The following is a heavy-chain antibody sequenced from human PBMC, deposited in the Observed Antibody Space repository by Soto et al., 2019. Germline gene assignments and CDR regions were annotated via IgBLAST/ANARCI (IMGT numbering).Heavy chain of an antibody. CDR1: GGSINGYC. V-gene: IGHV4-59*01. CDR2: GYYTGTT. D-gene: IGHD5-12*01. Sequence: PSETLSLTCTISGGSINGYCWSWIRQPPGKGLEWIGYGYYTGTTKYNPSLESRVTISADTSKHQFSLRVTSVTAADTAVYYCAQYGRTDADGYNLDFGGQGILVPVSS. CDR3: AQYGRTDADGYNLDF. J-gene: IGHJ1*01.